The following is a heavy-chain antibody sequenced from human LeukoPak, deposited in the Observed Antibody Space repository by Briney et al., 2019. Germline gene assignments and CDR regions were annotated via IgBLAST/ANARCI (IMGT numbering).Heavy chain of an antibody. CDR1: GFTFSDYY. Sequence: GGSLRLSCAASGFTFSDYYMSWIRQAPGKRLEWVSYIHSSSGSTIWYADSVKGRFTISRDNSKNTLYLQMNSLRAEDTALYYCTKDSSSGSSYYFHGMDVWGQGTTVTVS. V-gene: IGHV3-11*04. CDR2: IHSSSGSTI. J-gene: IGHJ6*02. D-gene: IGHD3-10*01. CDR3: TKDSSSGSSYYFHGMDV.